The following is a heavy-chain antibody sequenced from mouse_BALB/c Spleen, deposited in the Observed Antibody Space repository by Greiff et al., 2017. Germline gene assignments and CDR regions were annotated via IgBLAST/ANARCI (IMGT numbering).Heavy chain of an antibody. CDR2: INPSNGRT. J-gene: IGHJ3*01. D-gene: IGHD1-1*02. CDR3: ARAEELWGNFFAY. CDR1: GYTFTSYW. V-gene: IGHV1S81*02. Sequence: VQLQQPGAELVKPGASVKLSCKASGYTFTSYWMHWVKQRPGQGLEWIGEINPSNGRTNYNEKFKSKATLTVDKSSSTAYMQLSSLTSEDSAVYYCARAEELWGNFFAYWGQGTLVTVSA.